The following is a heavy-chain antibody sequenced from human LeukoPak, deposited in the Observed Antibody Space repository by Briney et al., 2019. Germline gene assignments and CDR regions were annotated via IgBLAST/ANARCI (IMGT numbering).Heavy chain of an antibody. J-gene: IGHJ4*02. CDR1: GYTFTSNY. V-gene: IGHV1-46*01. CDR2: IAPSSGTT. Sequence: ASVEVSCKASGYTFTSNYMHWVRQAPGQGLEWMGVIAPSSGTTSYAQKFQGRVTMTRDTSTSTLYMELSSLTSEDTAVYYCARASGSSAVPFDYWGQGTLVTVSS. CDR3: ARASGSSAVPFDY. D-gene: IGHD3-10*01.